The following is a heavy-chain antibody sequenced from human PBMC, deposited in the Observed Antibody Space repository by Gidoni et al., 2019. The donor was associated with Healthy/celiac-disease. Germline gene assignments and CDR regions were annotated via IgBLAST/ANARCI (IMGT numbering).Heavy chain of an antibody. J-gene: IGHJ5*02. V-gene: IGHV1-46*03. CDR1: GYTFTSYY. CDR3: ARDRRIQLWYGKSWFDP. CDR2: INPSGGST. D-gene: IGHD5-18*01. Sequence: QVQLVQSGAEVKKPGASVKVSCKASGYTFTSYYMHWVRQAPGQGLEWMGIINPSGGSTSYAQKFQGRVTMTRDTSTSTVYMELSSLRSEDTAVYYCARDRRIQLWYGKSWFDPWGQGTLVTVSS.